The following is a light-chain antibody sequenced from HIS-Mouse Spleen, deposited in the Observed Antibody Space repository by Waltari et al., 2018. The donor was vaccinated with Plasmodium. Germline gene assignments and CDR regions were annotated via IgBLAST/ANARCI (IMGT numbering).Light chain of an antibody. CDR1: QSISSY. CDR3: QQSYSTWT. J-gene: IGKJ1*01. Sequence: DIQMTQSPSSLSASVGDRVTITCRASQSISSYLNWYLQKPGKAPKLLIYAASSLKSGVPSRFSGSVSGTDFTLTISSLQPEDFATYYCQQSYSTWTFGQGTKVEIK. V-gene: IGKV1-39*01. CDR2: AAS.